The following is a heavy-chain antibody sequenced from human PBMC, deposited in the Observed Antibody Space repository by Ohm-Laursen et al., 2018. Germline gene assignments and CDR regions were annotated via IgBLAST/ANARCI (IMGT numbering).Heavy chain of an antibody. CDR2: IYYSGST. J-gene: IGHJ4*02. D-gene: IGHD6-13*01. CDR1: GASITTGGYY. Sequence: SQTLSLTCTVSGASITTGGYYWSWIRQHPGKGLEWIGHIYYSGSTYYNPPLKSRVTISVDTSKNQFSLKLSSVTAADTAVYYCARNGRVAARGGVFFDYWGQGTLVTVSS. V-gene: IGHV4-31*03. CDR3: ARNGRVAARGGVFFDY.